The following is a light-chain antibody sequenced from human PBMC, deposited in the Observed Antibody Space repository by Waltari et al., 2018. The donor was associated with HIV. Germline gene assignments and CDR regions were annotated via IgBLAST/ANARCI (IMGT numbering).Light chain of an antibody. CDR2: SYG. CDR1: SPNIGSNI. Sequence: QSVLNQSPSASGPPGQRVIISCSGSSPNIGSNIVTWYKQFPGTAPKLLIYSYGQRPSGVPERFSGSKSATSASLAISGLRSEDDADYYCATWDDSLNAWVFGGGTKLTVL. V-gene: IGLV1-44*01. J-gene: IGLJ3*02. CDR3: ATWDDSLNAWV.